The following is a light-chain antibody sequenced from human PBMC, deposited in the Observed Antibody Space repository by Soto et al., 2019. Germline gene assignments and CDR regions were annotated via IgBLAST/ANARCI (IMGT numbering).Light chain of an antibody. J-gene: IGKJ1*01. CDR3: MQSVQFPWT. CDR2: EVS. V-gene: IGKV2D-29*01. Sequence: EIVMTQTPLSLSVTPGQPASMSCKSSQSLVHSDGKTCLFWYLQKAGQPPQLLIYEVSNRFSGVPDRVSGSGSGTDFTLRFSRVEAGDVGVYYCMQSVQFPWTFGQGTKVEIK. CDR1: QSLVHSDGKTC.